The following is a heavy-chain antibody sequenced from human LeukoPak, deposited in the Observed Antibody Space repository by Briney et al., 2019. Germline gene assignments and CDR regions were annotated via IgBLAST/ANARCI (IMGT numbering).Heavy chain of an antibody. CDR1: GFTFSSYW. CDR3: ARGRSSSPPLYYYYYMDV. CDR2: IKQDGSEK. D-gene: IGHD6-13*01. V-gene: IGHV3-7*03. Sequence: GGSLRLSCAASGFTFSSYWMSWVRQAPGKGLEWAANIKQDGSEKYYVDSVKGRFTISRDNAKNSLYLQMNSLRAEDTAVYYCARGRSSSPPLYYYYYMDVWGKGTTVTVSS. J-gene: IGHJ6*03.